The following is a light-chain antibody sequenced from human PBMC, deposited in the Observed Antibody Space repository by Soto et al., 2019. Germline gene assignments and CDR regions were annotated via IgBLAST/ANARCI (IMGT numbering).Light chain of an antibody. CDR2: EGS. CDR3: RSYAGSNNYV. CDR1: SSDVGGDNY. V-gene: IGLV2-8*01. Sequence: QSALTQPPSASGSPGQSVTISCTGTSSDVGGDNYVSWYQQHPGKAPKLMIYEGSNRRSGVPDRFSGSKSGNTASLTVSGLQAEDEADYYCRSYAGSNNYVFGTGTKVTVL. J-gene: IGLJ1*01.